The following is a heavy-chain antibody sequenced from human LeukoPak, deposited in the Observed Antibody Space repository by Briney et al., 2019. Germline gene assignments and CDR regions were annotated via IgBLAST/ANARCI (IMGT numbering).Heavy chain of an antibody. CDR2: ISTGSTTI. D-gene: IGHD6-19*01. CDR1: GFTFSTYS. J-gene: IGHJ4*02. V-gene: IGHV3-48*01. Sequence: PGGSLRLSCAASGFTFSTYSMNWVRQAPGKGLEWVSYISTGSTTIYYADSVKGRFTISRDNAKNSLYLQMNSLSAADTAVYYCARGPYTSGVYRLDYWGQGTLVTVSS. CDR3: ARGPYTSGVYRLDY.